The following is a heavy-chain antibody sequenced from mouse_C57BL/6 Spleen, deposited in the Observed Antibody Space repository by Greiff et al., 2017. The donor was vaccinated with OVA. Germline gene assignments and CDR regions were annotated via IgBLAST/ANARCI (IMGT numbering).Heavy chain of an antibody. CDR2: ISSGGSYT. D-gene: IGHD6-1*02. Sequence: EVKVVESGGDLVKPGGSLKLSCAASGFTFSSYGMSWVRQTPDKRLEWVATISSGGSYTYYPDSVKGRFTISRDNAKNTLYLQMSSLKSEDTAMYYCAREDSQLASGFAYWGQGTLVTVSA. J-gene: IGHJ3*01. CDR1: GFTFSSYG. V-gene: IGHV5-6*01. CDR3: AREDSQLASGFAY.